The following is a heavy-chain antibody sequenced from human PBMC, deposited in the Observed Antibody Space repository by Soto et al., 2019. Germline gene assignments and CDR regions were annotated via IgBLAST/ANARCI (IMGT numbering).Heavy chain of an antibody. D-gene: IGHD6-13*01. CDR2: ISNNGAHT. V-gene: IGHV3-64*01. Sequence: EAQLVESGGGLVQPGGSLRLSCAASGFTFSNYEMHWVRQAPGKGLEYVSGISNNGAHTDYAKSVKGRFTISRDDYENHLYLQMGSLKAEDMALNYGARQGYGSRWPNVYMDVWGKGTTVTVSS. CDR1: GFTFSNYE. J-gene: IGHJ6*03. CDR3: ARQGYGSRWPNVYMDV.